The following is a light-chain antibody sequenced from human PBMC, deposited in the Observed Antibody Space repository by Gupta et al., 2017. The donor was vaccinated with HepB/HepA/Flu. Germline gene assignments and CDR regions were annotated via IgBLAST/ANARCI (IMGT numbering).Light chain of an antibody. CDR2: AAS. J-gene: IGKJ1*01. CDR1: QSIDTY. CDR3: QQRDSAPRT. Sequence: DIQMTQSPSSLSASVGDRVTITCRASQSIDTYLHWYQQKPGKAPNLLIYAASRLQSGVPSRFSGSGSGTNFTLTISRRQPEDFANYYCQQRDSAPRTFGQGTKVEIK. V-gene: IGKV1-39*01.